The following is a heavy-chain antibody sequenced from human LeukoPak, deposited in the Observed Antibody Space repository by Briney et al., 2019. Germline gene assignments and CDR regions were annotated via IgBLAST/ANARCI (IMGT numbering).Heavy chain of an antibody. CDR2: INQSGDT. J-gene: IGHJ5*02. CDR3: ARVLGIAVVPGATEDNYFDP. CDR1: GGSFSSYF. V-gene: IGHV4-34*01. D-gene: IGHD2-2*01. Sequence: SETLSLTCGVYGGSFSSYFWTWIRQSPAKGLEWIGEINQSGDTDYNPSLKSRANISIDTSRSQFSLTLSSVTAADTAMYYCARVLGIAVVPGATEDNYFDPLGQGTLVVVSS.